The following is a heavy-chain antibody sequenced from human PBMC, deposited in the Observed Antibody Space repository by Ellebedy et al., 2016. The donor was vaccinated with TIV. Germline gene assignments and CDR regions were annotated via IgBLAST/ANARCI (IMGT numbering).Heavy chain of an antibody. J-gene: IGHJ4*02. V-gene: IGHV4-38-2*02. CDR1: GYSISSGYY. CDR3: ARDGPRYYGSGTINY. D-gene: IGHD3-10*01. Sequence: SETLSLXXTVSGYSISSGYYSGCTRQPLGKGLEWIGSNYHSGSTYYNPSLKSRVTISVDTSKNQFSLKVSSVTAADTAVYYCARDGPRYYGSGTINYWGQGTLVTVSS. CDR2: NYHSGST.